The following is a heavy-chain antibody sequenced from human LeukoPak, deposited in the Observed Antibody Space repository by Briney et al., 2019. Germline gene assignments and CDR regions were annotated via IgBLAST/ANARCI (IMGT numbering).Heavy chain of an antibody. J-gene: IGHJ6*02. V-gene: IGHV3-21*01. CDR3: ARSPATMVRGVIVGMDV. CDR2: ISSSSSYI. Sequence: PGGSLRLSCAASGLTFSRYSINWVRQAPGKGLEWVSSISSSSSYIYYADSVKGRFTSSRDNAKNSLYLQMNSLRAEDTAVYYCARSPATMVRGVIVGMDVWGQGTTVTVSS. CDR1: GLTFSRYS. D-gene: IGHD3-10*01.